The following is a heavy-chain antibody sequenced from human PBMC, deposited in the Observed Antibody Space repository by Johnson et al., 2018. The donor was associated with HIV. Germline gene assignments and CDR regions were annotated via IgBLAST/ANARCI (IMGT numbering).Heavy chain of an antibody. Sequence: VQLVESGGGLVQPGGSLRLSCVASGLTLSNYWMHWVRHAPGKGLVWLSRINSDGGGANYADSVKGRFTFSRDNAKNTLYLQVNSLRAEDTAVYSCARVLAEYSAIHDAFDIWDQGTMVTVSS. V-gene: IGHV3-74*01. CDR2: INSDGGGA. J-gene: IGHJ3*02. CDR1: GLTLSNYW. CDR3: ARVLAEYSAIHDAFDI. D-gene: IGHD6-6*01.